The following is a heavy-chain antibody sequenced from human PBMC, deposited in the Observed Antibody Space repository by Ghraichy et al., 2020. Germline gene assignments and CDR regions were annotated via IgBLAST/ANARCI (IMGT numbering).Heavy chain of an antibody. J-gene: IGHJ4*02. CDR3: ARDPDCSGGSCYSHFEY. CDR2: ISPSGGST. D-gene: IGHD2-15*01. V-gene: IGHV3-23*01. Sequence: GGSLRLSCAASGFTFSRYGMSWVRQASGKGLEWVSTISPSGGSTYYADSLKGRFAISRDNSRNTLYLQLDSLRVEGAAVYYCARDPDCSGGSCYSHFEYWGRGTLVTVSS. CDR1: GFTFSRYG.